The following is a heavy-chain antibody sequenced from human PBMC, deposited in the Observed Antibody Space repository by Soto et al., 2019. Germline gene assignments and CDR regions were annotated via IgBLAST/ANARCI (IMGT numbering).Heavy chain of an antibody. CDR3: ARIVAAGNSDWDLADY. Sequence: QVQLQESGPGLVKPSETLSLTCTVSGGSISSYYWSWIRQPPGKGLEWIGYIYYSGSTNYNPSLKSRVTISVDTSKNQFSLKLSSVTAADTAVYYCARIVAAGNSDWDLADYWGQGTLVTVSS. J-gene: IGHJ4*02. D-gene: IGHD6-13*01. V-gene: IGHV4-59*01. CDR2: IYYSGST. CDR1: GGSISSYY.